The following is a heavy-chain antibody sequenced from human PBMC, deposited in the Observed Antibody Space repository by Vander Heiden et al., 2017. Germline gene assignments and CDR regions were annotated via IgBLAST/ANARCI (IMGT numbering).Heavy chain of an antibody. CDR3: ATDPEDSGYDSNWFDP. D-gene: IGHD5-12*01. J-gene: IGHJ5*02. CDR1: GGPFFSCA. V-gene: IGHV1-69*01. Sequence: QVQPVPLWAEVEKPGSVVKVACKASGGPFFSCAIRWLGQAPGQGLEWMGGILPIFRPAHYAQKFLGRVTITADESSSTADMELSSMRSEETAVYYCATDPEDSGYDSNWFDPWGQVTLVTVCS. CDR2: ILPIFRPA.